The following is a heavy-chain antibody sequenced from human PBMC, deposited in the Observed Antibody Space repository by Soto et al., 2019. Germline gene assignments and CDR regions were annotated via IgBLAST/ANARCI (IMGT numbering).Heavy chain of an antibody. CDR1: GYTFTDYW. V-gene: IGHV5-51*01. J-gene: IGHJ4*01. CDR2: MYPGDSDT. Sequence: GDSLKISCRASGYTFTDYWFGWVRQLPGKGLEWVGIMYPGDSDTRYNPSLQGHVTLSADVTVSTAFLQWRSLKTSDTGMYFCARLPRDCNKTSCYYADHWGHGTQVTVSS. D-gene: IGHD2-2*01. CDR3: ARLPRDCNKTSCYYADH.